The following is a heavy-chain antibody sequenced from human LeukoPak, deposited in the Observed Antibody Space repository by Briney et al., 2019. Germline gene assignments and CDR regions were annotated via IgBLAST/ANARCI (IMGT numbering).Heavy chain of an antibody. Sequence: GGSLRLSCAASGFTFSSYAVSWVRQAPGKGLEWVSTISNSGGNRYYADSVKGRFTISRDNSKNTLHLQMNSLRAEDTAVYYCAKGGSGSYFPYGMDVWGQGTTVAVSS. D-gene: IGHD3-10*01. J-gene: IGHJ6*02. CDR2: ISNSGGNR. CDR3: AKGGSGSYFPYGMDV. V-gene: IGHV3-23*01. CDR1: GFTFSSYA.